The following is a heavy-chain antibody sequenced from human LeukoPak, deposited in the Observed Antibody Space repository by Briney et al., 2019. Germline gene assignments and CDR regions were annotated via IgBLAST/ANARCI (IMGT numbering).Heavy chain of an antibody. D-gene: IGHD3-16*01. V-gene: IGHV3-30*04. CDR1: GFTFSSYA. Sequence: GGSLRLSCAASGFTFSSYAMHWVRQAPGKGLXXXAVISYDGSNKYYADSVKGRFTISRDNSKNTLYLQMNSLRAEDTAVYYCARMNLGGAFFDYWGQGTLVTVSS. J-gene: IGHJ4*02. CDR2: ISYDGSNK. CDR3: ARMNLGGAFFDY.